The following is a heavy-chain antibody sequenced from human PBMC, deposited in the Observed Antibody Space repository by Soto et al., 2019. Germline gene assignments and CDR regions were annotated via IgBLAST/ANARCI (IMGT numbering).Heavy chain of an antibody. D-gene: IGHD5-18*01. CDR2: IIPMFGTA. CDR1: GCTFSTYA. V-gene: IGHV1-69*12. J-gene: IGHJ4*02. CDR3: ASGIQLWLRRINNGYSG. Sequence: QVQLVQSGAEVKKPESSVKVSCKAPGCTFSTYAISWFRQAPGQGLEWMGGIIPMFGTANYAQRFQDRVTITADESTTTVYMELSSLRSEDTAVYFCASGIQLWLRRINNGYSGWGQGTLVTVSS.